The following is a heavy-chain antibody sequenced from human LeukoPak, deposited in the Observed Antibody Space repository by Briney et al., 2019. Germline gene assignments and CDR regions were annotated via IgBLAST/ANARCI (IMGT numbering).Heavy chain of an antibody. CDR1: GYSISSGYY. Sequence: SETLSLTCAVSGYSISSGYYWGWLRQPPGNGLEWIGSIYHSGSTYYNPSLKSRVTISVDTSKNQFSLKLSSVIAADTAVYYCARDSVSKYCSGGRCDTYYFDYWGQGTLVTVSS. CDR2: IYHSGST. V-gene: IGHV4-38-2*02. J-gene: IGHJ4*02. CDR3: ARDSVSKYCSGGRCDTYYFDY. D-gene: IGHD2-15*01.